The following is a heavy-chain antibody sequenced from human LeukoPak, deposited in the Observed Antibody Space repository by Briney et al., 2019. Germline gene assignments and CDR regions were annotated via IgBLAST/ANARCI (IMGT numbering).Heavy chain of an antibody. Sequence: PGGSLSLSCASSGFTLSSYSMNWVRQAPGKGREWVSSISSSRSYIYYADSVKGRFTISRDNDKNSLYLQMNSLRAEDTAVYYCARHPYDFWSGYGWIDYWGQGTLVTVSS. CDR3: ARHPYDFWSGYGWIDY. CDR2: ISSSRSYI. J-gene: IGHJ4*02. V-gene: IGHV3-21*01. D-gene: IGHD3-3*01. CDR1: GFTLSSYS.